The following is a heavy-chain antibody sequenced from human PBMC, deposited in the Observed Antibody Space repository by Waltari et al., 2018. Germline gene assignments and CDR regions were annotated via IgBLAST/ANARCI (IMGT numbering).Heavy chain of an antibody. Sequence: EVQLVESGGGLIQPGGSLRLSGAASGFTVSTNYMSWVGQAPGKGPEWLGRIRSKANNYATAYAPSLKGRFTISRDDSKNTAYLQMNSLKTEDTAVYYCTRHGVDYGDYEGYSYMDVWGKGTTVSVSS. D-gene: IGHD4-17*01. V-gene: IGHV3-73*01. J-gene: IGHJ6*03. CDR3: TRHGVDYGDYEGYSYMDV. CDR2: IRSKANNYAT. CDR1: GFTVSTNY.